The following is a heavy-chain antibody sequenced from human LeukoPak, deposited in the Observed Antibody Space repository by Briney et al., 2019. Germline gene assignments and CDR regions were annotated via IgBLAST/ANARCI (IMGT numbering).Heavy chain of an antibody. CDR3: ARADCSSTSCYPYNWFDP. D-gene: IGHD2-2*01. CDR2: ISAYNGNT. Sequence: AAVKVSCKASGYTFTSYGISWVRQAPGQGLEWMGWISAYNGNTKYAQKFQARVTLTTDTSTSTAYMELWSLRSEDTAVYYCARADCSSTSCYPYNWFDPWGQGTLVTVSS. V-gene: IGHV1-18*01. J-gene: IGHJ5*02. CDR1: GYTFTSYG.